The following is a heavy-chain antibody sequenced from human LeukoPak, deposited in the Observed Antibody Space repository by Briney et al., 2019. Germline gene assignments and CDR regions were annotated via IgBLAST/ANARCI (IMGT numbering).Heavy chain of an antibody. CDR2: ISYDGSNK. V-gene: IGHV3-30*18. D-gene: IGHD1-26*01. Sequence: GGSLRLSCAASGFTFSSYGMHWVRQAPGKGLEWVAVISYDGSNKYYADSVKGRFTISRDNSKNTLYLQMNSLRAEDTAVYYCAKDPNWSGGSYYFDYWGQGTLVTVSS. CDR3: AKDPNWSGGSYYFDY. CDR1: GFTFSSYG. J-gene: IGHJ4*02.